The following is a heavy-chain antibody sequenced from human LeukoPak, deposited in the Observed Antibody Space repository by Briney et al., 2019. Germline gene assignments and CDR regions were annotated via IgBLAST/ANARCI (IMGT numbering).Heavy chain of an antibody. CDR2: THFSGST. CDR3: ARQTYALWSANWFDP. D-gene: IGHD3-3*01. J-gene: IGHJ5*02. Sequence: SGALSVTRIHSRDSIIRSIQCWGCVRHPPGEWREWIASTHFSGSTYDNPSLKSRVTTSVDTTKNQFSLTLTSVTATDTAVYYCARQTYALWSANWFDPWGQGTLVIVSS. V-gene: IGHV4-39*01. CDR1: RDSIIRSIQC.